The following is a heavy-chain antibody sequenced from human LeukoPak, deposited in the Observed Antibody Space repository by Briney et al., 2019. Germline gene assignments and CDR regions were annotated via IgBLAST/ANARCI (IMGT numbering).Heavy chain of an antibody. V-gene: IGHV4-34*01. CDR1: GGSFSGYY. J-gene: IGHJ3*02. D-gene: IGHD5-24*01. CDR2: INHSGST. Sequence: SETLSLTCAVYGGSFSGYYWSWIRQPPGKGLEWIGEINHSGSTNYNPSLKSRVTISVDTSKNQFSLKLSSVTAADTAVYYCARIIPGRDGYNPEAFDIWGQGTMVTVSS. CDR3: ARIIPGRDGYNPEAFDI.